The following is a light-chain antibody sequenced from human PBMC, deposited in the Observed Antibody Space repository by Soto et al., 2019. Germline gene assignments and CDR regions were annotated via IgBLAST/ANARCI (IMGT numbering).Light chain of an antibody. CDR1: QSVTSSY. CDR2: GVS. Sequence: EIVLTQSPGIVSLSPGERATLSCRASQSVTSSYLAWYQQKPGQAPRLLIYGVSSRATGIPDRFSGSGAGTDFTLTISRLEPEDFAVYYCQQYGDSPLTFGGGTKVEIK. CDR3: QQYGDSPLT. V-gene: IGKV3-20*01. J-gene: IGKJ4*01.